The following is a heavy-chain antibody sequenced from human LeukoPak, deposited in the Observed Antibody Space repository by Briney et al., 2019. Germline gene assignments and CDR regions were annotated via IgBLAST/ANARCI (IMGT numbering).Heavy chain of an antibody. Sequence: ASVKVSCKASGYTFTNYGISWVRQAPGQGLAWMGWIKTYNGNTNYAQKFLGRVTMTTDTSTRTAYMELRSLRPDDTAMYYCVRTTFYDILTGFVDFWGQGTLVTVSS. CDR3: VRTTFYDILTGFVDF. CDR1: GYTFTNYG. V-gene: IGHV1-18*01. J-gene: IGHJ4*02. D-gene: IGHD3-9*01. CDR2: IKTYNGNT.